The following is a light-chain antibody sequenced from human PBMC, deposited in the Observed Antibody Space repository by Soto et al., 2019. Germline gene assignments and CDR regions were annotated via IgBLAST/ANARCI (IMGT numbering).Light chain of an antibody. CDR3: QQYVSIPLT. CDR2: GAS. Sequence: EIVFTQSPCTLSLSPGERATLSCRASQSVSTYLAWYQQKPGQAPRLLIYGASSRATGIPDRFSGSGSGTDFTLTISRLEPEDFAVYYCQQYVSIPLTFGGGTKVDIK. CDR1: QSVSTY. J-gene: IGKJ4*01. V-gene: IGKV3-20*01.